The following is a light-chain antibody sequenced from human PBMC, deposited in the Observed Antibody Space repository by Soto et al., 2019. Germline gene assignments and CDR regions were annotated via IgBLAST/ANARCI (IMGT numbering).Light chain of an antibody. CDR3: QQYNNWPWT. CDR1: QSVSSTY. Sequence: VLTQSPGTLSLSPGERATLSCRASQSVSSTYLAWYQQKPGQAPRLLIYGASSRATGIPDRFSGSGSGTDFTLTISRLEPEDFAVYSCQQYNNWPWTFGQGTKVDI. J-gene: IGKJ1*01. V-gene: IGKV3-20*01. CDR2: GAS.